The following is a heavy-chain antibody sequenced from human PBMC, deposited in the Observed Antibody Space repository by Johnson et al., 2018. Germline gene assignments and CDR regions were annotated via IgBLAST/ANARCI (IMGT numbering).Heavy chain of an antibody. D-gene: IGHD6-13*01. CDR2: IGTAGDT. CDR1: GFTFSSYD. J-gene: IGHJ4*02. Sequence: VQLVQSGGGLVQPGGSLRLSCAASGFTFSSYDMHWVRQATGKGLEWVSAIGTAGDTYYPGSVKGRFTISRENAKNSLYLQMNSLRAGDTAVYYCARGSAAAGFYFDYWGQGTLVTVSS. CDR3: ARGSAAAGFYFDY. V-gene: IGHV3-13*01.